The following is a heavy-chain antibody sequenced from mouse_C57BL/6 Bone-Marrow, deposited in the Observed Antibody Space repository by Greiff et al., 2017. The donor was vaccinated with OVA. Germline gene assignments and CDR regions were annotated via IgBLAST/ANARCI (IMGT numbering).Heavy chain of an antibody. V-gene: IGHV5-17*01. CDR3: ARTTMVTTFDD. Sequence: EVKLMESGGGLVKPGGPLKLSCAASGFTFSDYGMHWVRQAPEKGLEWVAYISSGSSTIYYADTVKGRFTISRDNAKNTLFLQMTSLRSEDTAMDYCARTTMVTTFDDWGQGTTLTVSS. J-gene: IGHJ2*01. D-gene: IGHD2-2*01. CDR2: ISSGSSTI. CDR1: GFTFSDYG.